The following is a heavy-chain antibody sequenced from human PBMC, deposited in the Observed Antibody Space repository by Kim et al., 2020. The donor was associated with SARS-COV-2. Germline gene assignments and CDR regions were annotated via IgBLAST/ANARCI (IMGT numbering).Heavy chain of an antibody. CDR3: AKARMSAWFEFDC. CDR1: GLGFTFSNYG. J-gene: IGHJ4*02. CDR2: VSSGGSAT. D-gene: IGHD6-19*01. Sequence: GGSLRLSCAASGLGFTFSNYGMSWVRQAPGKGLEWVSAVSSGGSATFYADSVKGRFTASRDNSKNTLYLQLNALTDEDTAIYYCAKARMSAWFEFDCWGQGTLVTVSP. V-gene: IGHV3-23*01.